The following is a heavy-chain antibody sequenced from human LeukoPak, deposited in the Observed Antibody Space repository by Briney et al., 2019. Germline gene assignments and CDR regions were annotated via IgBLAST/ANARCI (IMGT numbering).Heavy chain of an antibody. CDR1: GGSISSSTYY. Sequence: SETLSLTCTVSGGSISSSTYYWGWIRQPPGKGLEWIGSIYYSGSTYYNPSLKSRVTISVDTSENQFSLKLSSVTAADTAVYYCARDSSSSDAFDIWGQGTMVTVSS. D-gene: IGHD2-2*01. J-gene: IGHJ3*02. CDR2: IYYSGST. CDR3: ARDSSSSDAFDI. V-gene: IGHV4-39*01.